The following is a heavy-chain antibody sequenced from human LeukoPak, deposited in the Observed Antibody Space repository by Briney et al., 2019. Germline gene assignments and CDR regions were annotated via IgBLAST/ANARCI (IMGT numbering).Heavy chain of an antibody. CDR1: GYTFTSYD. D-gene: IGHD3-10*01. CDR2: MNPNSGNT. V-gene: IGHV1-8*01. J-gene: IGHJ6*02. CDR3: ARRPTGHEYYYYGMDV. Sequence: ASVKVSCKASGYTFTSYDINWVRQATGQGPEWMGWMNPNSGNTGYVQKFQGRVTMTRNTSISTAHMELSSLRSEDTAVYYCARRPTGHEYYYYGMDVWGQGTTVTVSS.